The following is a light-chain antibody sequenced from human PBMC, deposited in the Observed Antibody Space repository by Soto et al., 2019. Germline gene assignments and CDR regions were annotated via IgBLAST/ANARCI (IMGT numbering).Light chain of an antibody. CDR2: DAS. Sequence: DIQMTQSPSTLSASVGDRVTITCRASQSISSWLAWYQQKPGKAPKLLIYDASSLESGVPSRFSGSGSGTEFTFTISSLQPDDFATYYCQQYRGTFGQGTKVDIK. CDR1: QSISSW. J-gene: IGKJ2*02. V-gene: IGKV1-5*01. CDR3: QQYRGT.